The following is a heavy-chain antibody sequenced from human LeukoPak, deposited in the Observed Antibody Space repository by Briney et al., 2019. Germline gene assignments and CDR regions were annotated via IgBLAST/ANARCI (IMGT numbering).Heavy chain of an antibody. D-gene: IGHD3-3*01. J-gene: IGHJ4*02. CDR2: IKSKTDGGAT. CDR3: TTDQYYGFLEWLDY. Sequence: GGSLRLSCAASGFTCSNAWMSWVRQAPGKGLEWVGRIKSKTDGGATDYAAPVKGRFTTSRDDSNNPLYLQMNSLKTEDTAVYYCTTDQYYGFLEWLDYWGQGTLVTVSS. V-gene: IGHV3-15*01. CDR1: GFTCSNAW.